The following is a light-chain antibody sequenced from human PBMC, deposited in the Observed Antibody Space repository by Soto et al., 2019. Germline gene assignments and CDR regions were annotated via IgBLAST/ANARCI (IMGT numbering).Light chain of an antibody. Sequence: QSVLTQPASVSGSPGQSITISCTGTSSDVGGYNLVSWYQQHPGKAPKLMIYDVSQRPSGVPDRFSGSKSGNTASLTISGLQAEDEADYYCVSYTGTHIPVALGGGTKVTVL. V-gene: IGLV2-14*02. CDR1: SSDVGGYNL. CDR2: DVS. CDR3: VSYTGTHIPVA. J-gene: IGLJ2*01.